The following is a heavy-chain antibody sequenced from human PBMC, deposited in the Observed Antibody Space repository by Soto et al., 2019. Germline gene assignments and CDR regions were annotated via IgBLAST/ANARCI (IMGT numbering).Heavy chain of an antibody. V-gene: IGHV1-8*01. CDR2: MNPNSGNT. J-gene: IGHJ6*03. CDR3: AREGGYTRAKYYYYYLDV. Sequence: GASVKVSCKASGYTFTSYDINWVRQATGQGLEWMGWMNPNSGNTGYAQKFQGRVAMTRNTSMSTAYMELSSLRSEDTAVYYCAREGGYTRAKYYYYYLDVWGKGTTVTVSS. CDR1: GYTFTSYD. D-gene: IGHD1-26*01.